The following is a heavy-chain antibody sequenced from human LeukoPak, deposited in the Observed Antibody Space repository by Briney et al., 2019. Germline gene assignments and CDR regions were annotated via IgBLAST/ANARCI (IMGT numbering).Heavy chain of an antibody. Sequence: PGGSLKLSCAASGFTFSSSDMHWVRQAPGKGLEWVSGIGTAGDTYYADSVKGRFTISRGNGQNSLYLQMNSLRAGDTAVYYCAREQGWYTSQRGAFDFWGQGTVVTVSS. D-gene: IGHD6-19*01. V-gene: IGHV3-13*01. CDR3: AREQGWYTSQRGAFDF. CDR2: IGTAGDT. CDR1: GFTFSSSD. J-gene: IGHJ3*01.